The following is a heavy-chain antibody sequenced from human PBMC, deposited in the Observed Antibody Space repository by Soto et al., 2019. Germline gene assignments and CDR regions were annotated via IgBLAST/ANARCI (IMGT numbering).Heavy chain of an antibody. D-gene: IGHD6-6*01. V-gene: IGHV3-33*01. CDR1: GFTFSSYG. Sequence: QVQLVESGGGVVQPGRSLRLSCAASGFTFSSYGMHWVRQAPGKGLEWVAVIWYDGSNKYYADSVKGRFTISRDNSKNTLYLQMNSLRAEDTAVYYCARDRRISNTAARNTIDYWGQGTLVTVSS. J-gene: IGHJ4*02. CDR2: IWYDGSNK. CDR3: ARDRRISNTAARNTIDY.